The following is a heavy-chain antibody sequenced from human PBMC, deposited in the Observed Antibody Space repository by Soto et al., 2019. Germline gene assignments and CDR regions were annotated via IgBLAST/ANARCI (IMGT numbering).Heavy chain of an antibody. CDR2: ITGSGGDT. Sequence: GGSLRLSCAASGFIFSSYAMGWVRQAPGKGLEWVSAITGSGGDTYYIDSVKGRFTISRDNSKNTLYLQMNSLRAEDTAVYYCAKDHPPAIECGYSGYDCGDAFDSWGQGTMVNLSS. D-gene: IGHD5-12*01. V-gene: IGHV3-23*01. J-gene: IGHJ3*02. CDR1: GFIFSSYA. CDR3: AKDHPPAIECGYSGYDCGDAFDS.